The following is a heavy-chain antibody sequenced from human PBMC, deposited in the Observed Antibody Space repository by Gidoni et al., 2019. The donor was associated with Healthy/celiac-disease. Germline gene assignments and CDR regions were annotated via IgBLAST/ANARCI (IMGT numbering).Heavy chain of an antibody. CDR3: ASSSAAGTGEFDY. D-gene: IGHD6-13*01. CDR2: IGSNGCST. J-gene: IGHJ4*02. CDR1: GFAFSSYA. V-gene: IGHV3-64*01. Sequence: EVQLLESGGGLVLTGGCLRLSCAASGFAFSSYAMHWVRQAPGKGLEYVSAIGSNGCSTYYANSVKGRFTISRDNAKNTLYLQMGSLRAEEVALYYCASSSAAGTGEFDYWGQGTLVTVSS.